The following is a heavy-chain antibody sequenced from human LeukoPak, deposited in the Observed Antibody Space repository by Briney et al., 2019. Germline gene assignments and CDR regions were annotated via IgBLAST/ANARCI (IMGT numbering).Heavy chain of an antibody. CDR2: IRSKANSYAT. Sequence: GGSLRLSCAASGFTFSGSAMHWVRQASGKGLEWVGRIRSKANSYATAYTASVKGRFTISRDDSKNTAYLQMNSLKTEDTAVYYCTRPDSSGYYYVSWGQGTLVTVSS. D-gene: IGHD3-22*01. CDR3: TRPDSSGYYYVS. V-gene: IGHV3-73*01. CDR1: GFTFSGSA. J-gene: IGHJ5*02.